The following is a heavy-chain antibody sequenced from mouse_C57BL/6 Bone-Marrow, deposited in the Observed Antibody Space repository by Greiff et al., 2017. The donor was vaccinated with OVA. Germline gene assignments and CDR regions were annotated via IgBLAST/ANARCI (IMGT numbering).Heavy chain of an antibody. V-gene: IGHV1-55*01. D-gene: IGHD1-1*01. CDR3: ARDHYGSSLYAMDY. CDR1: GYTFTSYW. Sequence: QVQLQQPGAELVKPGASVKMSCKASGYTFTSYWITWVKQRPGQGLEWIGDIYPGSGSTNYNEKFKSKATLTVDTSSSTAYMQLSSLTSEDSAVYYGARDHYGSSLYAMDYWGQGTSVTVSS. CDR2: IYPGSGST. J-gene: IGHJ4*01.